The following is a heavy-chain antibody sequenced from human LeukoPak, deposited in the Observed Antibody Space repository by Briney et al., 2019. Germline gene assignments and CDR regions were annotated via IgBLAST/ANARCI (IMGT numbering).Heavy chain of an antibody. D-gene: IGHD1-26*01. CDR3: ARDQGGGSIDAFDI. Sequence: SETLSLTCTVSGGSISSYYWSWIRQPPGKGLEWIGYIYYSGSTNYNPSLKSRVTISVDTSKNQFSLKLSSVTAADPAVYYCARDQGGGSIDAFDIWGQGTMVTVSS. CDR1: GGSISSYY. CDR2: IYYSGST. V-gene: IGHV4-59*01. J-gene: IGHJ3*02.